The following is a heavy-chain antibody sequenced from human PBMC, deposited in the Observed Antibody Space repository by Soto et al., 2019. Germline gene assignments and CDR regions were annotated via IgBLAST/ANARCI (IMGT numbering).Heavy chain of an antibody. CDR3: ARGPCGGDCYSNFDY. CDR2: IYYSGST. CDR1: GGSISSGGYY. Sequence: PSETLSLTCTVSGGSISSGGYYWSWIRQHPGKGLEWIGYIYYSGSTYYNPSLKSRVTISVDTSKNQFSLKLSSVTAADTAVYYCARGPCGGDCYSNFDYWGQGTLVTVSS. D-gene: IGHD2-21*02. V-gene: IGHV4-31*03. J-gene: IGHJ4*02.